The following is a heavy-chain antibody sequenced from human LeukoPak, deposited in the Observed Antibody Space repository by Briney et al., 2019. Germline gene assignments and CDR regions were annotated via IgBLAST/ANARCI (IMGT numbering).Heavy chain of an antibody. J-gene: IGHJ6*03. CDR2: VIPIFGTA. CDR1: GGTFSNYA. D-gene: IGHD3/OR15-3a*01. V-gene: IGHV1-69*05. Sequence: GASVKVSCKASGGTFSNYAISWVRQAPGQGLEWMGGVIPIFGTANYAQKFQGRVTITTDESTSTAYMELSSLRSEDTAVYYCARALDLDYYMDVWGKGTTVTVSS. CDR3: ARALDLDYYMDV.